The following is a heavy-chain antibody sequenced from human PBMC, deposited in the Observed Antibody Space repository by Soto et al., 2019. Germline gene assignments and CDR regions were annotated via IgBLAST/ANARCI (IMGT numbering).Heavy chain of an antibody. CDR3: VKDTLGGMTPVFMPGPD. CDR2: ISNDVRNI. CDR1: GLTFSTYG. Sequence: VQLVESGGGVVQPGRSLRLSCAASGLTFSTYGFHWVRQAPGKGLEWVAVISNDVRNIHYAESVKGRFTMSRDNSKNTLYLQMNSLKPNDTAVYYCVKDTLGGMTPVFMPGPDWGQGTLVTVSS. D-gene: IGHD2-2*01. V-gene: IGHV3-30*18. J-gene: IGHJ4*02.